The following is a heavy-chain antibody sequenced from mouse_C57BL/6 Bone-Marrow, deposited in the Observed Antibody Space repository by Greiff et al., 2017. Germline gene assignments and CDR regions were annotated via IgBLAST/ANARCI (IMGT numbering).Heavy chain of an antibody. CDR1: GYTFTDYY. CDR3: AREEGGGYVDV. CDR2: INPYNGGT. J-gene: IGHJ1*03. Sequence: EVKLVESGPVLVKPGASVKMSCKASGYTFTDYYMNWVKQSHGKSLEWIGVINPYNGGTSYNQKFKGKATLTVDKSSSTAYMELNSLTSEDSAVYYCAREEGGGYVDVWGTGTTVTVSS. V-gene: IGHV1-19*01.